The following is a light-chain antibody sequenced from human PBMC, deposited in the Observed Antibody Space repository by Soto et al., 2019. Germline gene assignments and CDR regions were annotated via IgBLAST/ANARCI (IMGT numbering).Light chain of an antibody. CDR2: GIS. CDR3: QQHGQWPIT. Sequence: ERVMTRSPATLSVTPRQRASLSCRASQSGNSNYLAWYQQKPGQAPRLLIYGISKRATDIPDRFSGSGSGTEFTLTISSLQPEDFATYYCQQHGQWPITFGQGTRLDIK. CDR1: QSGNSN. J-gene: IGKJ5*01. V-gene: IGKV3D-15*01.